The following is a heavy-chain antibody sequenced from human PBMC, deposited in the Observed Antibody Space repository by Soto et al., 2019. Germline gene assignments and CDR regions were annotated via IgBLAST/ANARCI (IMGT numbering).Heavy chain of an antibody. CDR3: AKDLITKYSGSYFDV. CDR1: GFTFSSYG. J-gene: IGHJ4*02. V-gene: IGHV3-30*18. CDR2: ISYDGSNK. D-gene: IGHD1-26*01. Sequence: GGSLSLSCAASGFTFSSYGMHWVRQAPGKGLEWVAVISYDGSNKYYADSVKGRFTISRDNSKNTLYLQMNSLRAEDTAVYYCAKDLITKYSGSYFDVWGQGTLVNVSS.